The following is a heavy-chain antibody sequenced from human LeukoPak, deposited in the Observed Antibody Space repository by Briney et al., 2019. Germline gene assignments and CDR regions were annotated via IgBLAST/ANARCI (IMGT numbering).Heavy chain of an antibody. J-gene: IGHJ4*02. CDR1: GFTFSSYA. CDR2: ISSNGGDT. D-gene: IGHD4/OR15-4a*01. V-gene: IGHV3-23*01. Sequence: PGGSLRLSCAASGFTFSSYAMTWVRQAPGKGLEWVSAISSNGGDTYYADSVKGRITISRDNSKNMLYLQMNSLRVEDTAVYYCSMWVAGARAGFDYWGQGTLVTVSS. CDR3: SMWVAGARAGFDY.